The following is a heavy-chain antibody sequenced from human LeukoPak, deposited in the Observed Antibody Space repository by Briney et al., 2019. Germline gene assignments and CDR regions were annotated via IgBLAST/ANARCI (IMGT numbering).Heavy chain of an antibody. CDR2: IYYSGST. J-gene: IGHJ2*01. V-gene: IGHV4-31*11. CDR1: GGSISSGGYY. D-gene: IGHD6-6*01. Sequence: PSQTLSLTCAVSGGSISSGGYYWSWIRQHPGKGLEWIGYIYYSGSTYYNPSLKSRVTISVDTSKNQFSLKLSSVTAADTAVYYCARGTSIDWYFDLWGRGTLVTVSS. CDR3: ARGTSIDWYFDL.